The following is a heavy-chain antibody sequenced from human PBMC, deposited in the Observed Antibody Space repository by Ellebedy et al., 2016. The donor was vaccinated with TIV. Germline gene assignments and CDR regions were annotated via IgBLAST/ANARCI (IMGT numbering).Heavy chain of an antibody. CDR2: IYYSGST. CDR1: GGSISSYY. CDR3: ARHRASFTAHYFDY. V-gene: IGHV4-59*08. D-gene: IGHD2-2*01. Sequence: SETLSLTXTVSGGSISSYYWSWIRQPPGKGLEWIGYIYYSGSTNYNPSLKSRVTISVDTSKNQFSLKLSSVTAADTAVYYCARHRASFTAHYFDYWGQGTLVTVSS. J-gene: IGHJ4*02.